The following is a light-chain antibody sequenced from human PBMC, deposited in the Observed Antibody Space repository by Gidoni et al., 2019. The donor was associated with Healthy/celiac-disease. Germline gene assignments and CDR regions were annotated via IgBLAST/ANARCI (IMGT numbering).Light chain of an antibody. CDR2: DVS. Sequence: QSALTQPASVSGSPGQSITLSCTGTSSDVGGYNYVSWYQQHPGKAPNLMISDVSKRPSGVSNRFSGSKSGNTASLTISGLQAEDEAAYYCSSYTSSSTVVFGGGTKLTVL. J-gene: IGLJ2*01. V-gene: IGLV2-14*03. CDR3: SSYTSSSTVV. CDR1: SSDVGGYNY.